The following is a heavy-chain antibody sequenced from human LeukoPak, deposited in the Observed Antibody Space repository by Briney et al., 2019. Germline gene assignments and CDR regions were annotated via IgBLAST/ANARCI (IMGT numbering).Heavy chain of an antibody. V-gene: IGHV1-46*01. CDR3: ARDPYSGSYGSYYYYYMDV. CDR2: INPSGGST. D-gene: IGHD1-26*01. CDR1: GYTFTSYF. J-gene: IGHJ6*03. Sequence: GASVKVSCKASGYTFTSYFMHWVQQAPGQGLEWMGIINPSGGSTSYAQKFQGRVTMTRDMSTSTVYMELSSLRSEDTAVYYCARDPYSGSYGSYYYYYMDVWGKGTTVTVSS.